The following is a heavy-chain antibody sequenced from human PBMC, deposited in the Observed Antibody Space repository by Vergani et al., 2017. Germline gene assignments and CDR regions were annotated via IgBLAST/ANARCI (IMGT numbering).Heavy chain of an antibody. CDR3: ATQPGGIKNPNGAFEF. D-gene: IGHD2-8*01. J-gene: IGHJ4*02. V-gene: IGHV1-18*01. CDR1: GYTFSSYG. CDR2: ISAYNGKT. Sequence: QVHLVQSGAEVKKPGASVKVSCKTSGYTFSSYGISWVRQAPGQGLEWMGWISAYNGKTDYAQKVQGRVTMTTDTSTSTAYMELRSLRSDDTAVYYCATQPGGIKNPNGAFEFGGQGTLVTVSS.